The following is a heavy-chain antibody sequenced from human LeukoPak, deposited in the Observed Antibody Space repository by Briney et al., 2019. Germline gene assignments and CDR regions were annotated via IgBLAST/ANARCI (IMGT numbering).Heavy chain of an antibody. D-gene: IGHD1-26*01. CDR1: GFTFGDYA. V-gene: IGHV3-74*01. CDR3: ARGPIQDSGRYYVGDY. J-gene: IGHJ4*02. Sequence: PGGSLRLSCTASGFTFGDYAMSWVRQAPGKGLVWVSRINSDGSSTNYADSVKGRFTISRDNAKNTLYLRMNSLRAEDTAVYYCARGPIQDSGRYYVGDYWGQGTLVTVSS. CDR2: INSDGSST.